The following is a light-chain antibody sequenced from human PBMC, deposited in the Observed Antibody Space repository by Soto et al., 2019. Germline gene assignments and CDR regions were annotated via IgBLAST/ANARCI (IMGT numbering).Light chain of an antibody. J-gene: IGKJ4*01. Sequence: DIQLTHSPSSLSASIGDRVTITCRASQSISSYLYWLQQKPGKAPKVLIYAASSLQIGVPSRFSGSGSGTEFTLTISSLQPEDFATYYCQQTFSTLLPFGGGTKVDIK. CDR1: QSISSY. CDR3: QQTFSTLLP. V-gene: IGKV1-39*01. CDR2: AAS.